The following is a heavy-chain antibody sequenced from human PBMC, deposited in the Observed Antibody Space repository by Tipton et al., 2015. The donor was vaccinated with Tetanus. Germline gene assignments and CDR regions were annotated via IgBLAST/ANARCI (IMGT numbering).Heavy chain of an antibody. CDR2: INPSGGST. CDR3: AREGQGFDP. V-gene: IGHV1-46*01. CDR1: GYTFTSYY. J-gene: IGHJ5*02. Sequence: QLVQSGAEVKKPGASVKVSCKASGYTFTSYYMHWVRQAPGQGLEWMGIINPSGGSTSYAQKFQGRVTMTRDTSTSTAYMELSRLRSDDTAVYYCAREGQGFDPWGQGTLVTVSS.